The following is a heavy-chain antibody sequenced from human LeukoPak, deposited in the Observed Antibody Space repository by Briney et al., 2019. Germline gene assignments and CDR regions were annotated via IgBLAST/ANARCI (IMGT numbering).Heavy chain of an antibody. CDR3: ATTASRGPQSAEYFQY. CDR2: IWYDGSNK. CDR1: GFTFSDYY. V-gene: IGHV3-33*08. Sequence: PGGSLRLSCAASGFTFSDYYMTWVRQAPGKGLEWVAVIWYDGSNKYCSDSVKGRFTISRDNSKNTLYLQMNSLRAEDTAVYYCATTASRGPQSAEYFQYWGQGTLVTVSS. J-gene: IGHJ1*01.